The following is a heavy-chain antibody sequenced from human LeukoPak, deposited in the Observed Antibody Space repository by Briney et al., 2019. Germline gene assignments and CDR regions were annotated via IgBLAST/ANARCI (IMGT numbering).Heavy chain of an antibody. CDR1: GFTFSSYW. Sequence: GWSLRLSCAASGFTFSSYWMSWVRQAPEKGLEWVADIKQDGSEKYYVDSVKGRFTISRDNAKNLLYLQMNSLRVEDTAVYYCAREAGATNLWGQGTLVTVSS. J-gene: IGHJ5*02. CDR3: AREAGATNL. V-gene: IGHV3-7*01. D-gene: IGHD1-26*01. CDR2: IKQDGSEK.